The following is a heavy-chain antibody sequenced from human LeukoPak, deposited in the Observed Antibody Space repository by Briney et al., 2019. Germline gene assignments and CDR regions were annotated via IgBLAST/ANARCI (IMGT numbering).Heavy chain of an antibody. CDR1: GGSFSGYY. Sequence: PSETLSLTCAVSGGSFSGYYWSWIRQPPGKGLEWIGEINHSGRTNYNPSLKSRVTISVDTSKNQFSLKLSSVTAADTAVYYCAREYYYYDSSGPPPPYYFDYWGQGTLVTVSS. J-gene: IGHJ4*02. D-gene: IGHD3-22*01. CDR3: AREYYYYDSSGPPPPYYFDY. CDR2: INHSGRT. V-gene: IGHV4-34*01.